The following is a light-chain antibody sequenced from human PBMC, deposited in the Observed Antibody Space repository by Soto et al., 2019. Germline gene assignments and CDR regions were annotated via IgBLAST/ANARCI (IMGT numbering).Light chain of an antibody. CDR1: QGIGTY. J-gene: IGKJ3*01. V-gene: IGKV1-9*01. CDR2: ASS. CDR3: QQRGNWPQGFT. Sequence: IQLTQSPSSLAASVGDRVTVTCRASQGIGTYLVWYQQKSGKAPTVLIYASSTLQTGVPSRFSGSGSGTDFTLTISSLEPEDFAVYYCQQRGNWPQGFTFGPGTKVDIK.